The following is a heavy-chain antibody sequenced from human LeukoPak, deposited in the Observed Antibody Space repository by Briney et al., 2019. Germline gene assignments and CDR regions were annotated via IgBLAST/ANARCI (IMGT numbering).Heavy chain of an antibody. CDR1: GGSISSYY. Sequence: SETLSLTCTVSGGSISSYYWSWIRQPPGRGLEWIGYIYYSGSTNYNPSLKSRITISVDTSKNQFSLKLSSVTAADTAVYYCARLTGSKIGAFDIWGQGTMVTVSS. CDR2: IYYSGST. V-gene: IGHV4-59*01. CDR3: ARLTGSKIGAFDI. J-gene: IGHJ3*02. D-gene: IGHD1-14*01.